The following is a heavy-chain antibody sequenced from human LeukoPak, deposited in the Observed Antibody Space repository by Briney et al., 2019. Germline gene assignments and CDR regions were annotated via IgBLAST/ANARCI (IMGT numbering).Heavy chain of an antibody. CDR1: GSTFSTYD. CDR3: ARAIRYQLLSDY. CDR2: MNPNSGNT. D-gene: IGHD2-2*01. J-gene: IGHJ4*02. V-gene: IGHV1-8*03. Sequence: ASVKVSFKTSGSTFSTYDINWVRPAAGQGLEWMGWMNPNSGNTGFAQKFQGRATITRDTSITTAYLELSSLRSEDTAVYYCARAIRYQLLSDYWGQGTLVTVSS.